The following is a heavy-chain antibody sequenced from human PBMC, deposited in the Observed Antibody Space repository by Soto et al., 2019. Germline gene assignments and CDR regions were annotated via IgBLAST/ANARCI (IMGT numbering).Heavy chain of an antibody. CDR3: ARVGVAAINWFAP. CDR2: INAGNGNT. CDR1: GYTFTSYA. V-gene: IGHV1-3*01. Sequence: QVQLVQSGAEVKKPGASVKVSCKASGYTFTSYAMHWVRQAPGQRLEWMGWINAGNGNTKYSQKFQGRVTITRDTSASTAYMELSSLRSEDTAVYYCARVGVAAINWFAPWGQGTLVTVSS. J-gene: IGHJ5*02. D-gene: IGHD3-3*01.